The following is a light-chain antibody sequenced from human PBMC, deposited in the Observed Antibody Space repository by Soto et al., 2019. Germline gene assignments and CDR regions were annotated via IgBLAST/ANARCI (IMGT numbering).Light chain of an antibody. CDR2: WAS. Sequence: DIVMTQSPDSLAVSLGERATINCKSSLSVLYSSNNKNYLAWYQQKPGQPPKLLIYWASTRESGVPDRFSGSGSGTAFTLTISSLQAEDVAVYYCQQYFNTPYTFGQGTKLEIK. CDR3: QQYFNTPYT. V-gene: IGKV4-1*01. CDR1: LSVLYSSNNKNY. J-gene: IGKJ2*01.